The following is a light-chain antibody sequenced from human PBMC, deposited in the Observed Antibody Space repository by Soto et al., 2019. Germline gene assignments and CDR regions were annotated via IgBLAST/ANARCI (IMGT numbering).Light chain of an antibody. CDR1: SSNIGAGYD. CDR3: QSYDSRLSGYV. J-gene: IGLJ1*01. V-gene: IGLV1-40*01. CDR2: ANS. Sequence: QSVLTQPPSVSGAPGQRVTISYTGSSSNIGAGYDVNWYQQLPGTAPKFLIYANSNRPSGVPDRFSGSKSGTSASLAITGLQTEDEADYYCQSYDSRLSGYVFGTGTKLTVL.